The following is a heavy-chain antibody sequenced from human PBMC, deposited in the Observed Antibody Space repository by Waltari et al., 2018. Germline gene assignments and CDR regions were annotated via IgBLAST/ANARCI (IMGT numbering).Heavy chain of an antibody. J-gene: IGHJ4*02. Sequence: EVQLVEAGGGLVQPGGSLRLSCTASGFIFPSAWMHWARQAPGKGRVWGSRINNDGSGTSYADSVMGRFTISRDNAKDTVYLQMDSLRVEDTAVYYCVTDVETLVGRDWGQGTLVTVSS. V-gene: IGHV3-74*01. CDR1: GFIFPSAW. D-gene: IGHD1-26*01. CDR3: VTDVETLVGRD. CDR2: INNDGSGT.